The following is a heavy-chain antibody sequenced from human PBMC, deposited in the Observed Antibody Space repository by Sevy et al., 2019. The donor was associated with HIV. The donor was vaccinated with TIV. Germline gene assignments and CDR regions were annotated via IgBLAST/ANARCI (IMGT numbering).Heavy chain of an antibody. J-gene: IGHJ4*02. D-gene: IGHD4-17*01. Sequence: SETLSLTCAVSGGSIGGYYWTWIRQPPGKGLEWIGYVHYNGTAKYNSSLESRVTISLDTSKNQFSLKLTSVTAADTAVYYCARYGVRGTYHVYPDSWGQGTLVTVSS. CDR1: GGSIGGYY. CDR3: ARYGVRGTYHVYPDS. V-gene: IGHV4-59*12. CDR2: VHYNGTA.